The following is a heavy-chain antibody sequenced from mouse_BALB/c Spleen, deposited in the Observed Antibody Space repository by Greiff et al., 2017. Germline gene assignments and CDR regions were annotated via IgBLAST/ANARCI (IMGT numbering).Heavy chain of an antibody. D-gene: IGHD1-1*01. CDR2: ISYSGST. V-gene: IGHV3-8*02. Sequence: EVQLVESGPSLVKPSQTLSLTCSVTGDSITSGYWNWIRKFPGNKLEYMGYISYSGSTYYNPSLKSRISITRDTSKNQYYLQLNSVTTEDTATYYCAREKDYYGSSYGAMDYWGQGTSVTVSS. CDR1: GDSITSGY. CDR3: AREKDYYGSSYGAMDY. J-gene: IGHJ4*01.